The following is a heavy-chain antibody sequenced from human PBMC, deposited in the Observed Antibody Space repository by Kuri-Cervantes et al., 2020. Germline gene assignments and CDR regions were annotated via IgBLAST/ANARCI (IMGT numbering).Heavy chain of an antibody. V-gene: IGHV3-53*01. Sequence: GGSLRLSCAASGFTVTNNYMSWVRQAPGKGLEWVSVIYSGGDTYYADSVKGRFTISRDNAKNSLYLQMNSLRAEDTAVYYCAREAKAVTSNISPRTDYWGQGALVTVSS. CDR3: AREAKAVTSNISPRTDY. D-gene: IGHD6-19*01. CDR2: IYSGGDT. J-gene: IGHJ4*02. CDR1: GFTVTNNY.